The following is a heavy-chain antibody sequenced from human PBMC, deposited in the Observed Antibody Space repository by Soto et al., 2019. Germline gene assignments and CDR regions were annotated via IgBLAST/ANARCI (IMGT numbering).Heavy chain of an antibody. J-gene: IGHJ6*02. CDR1: GDSVSSNSAA. D-gene: IGHD6-19*01. V-gene: IGHV6-1*01. CDR2: TYYRSKWYN. Sequence: PSETLSLTCAISGDSVSSNSAAWNWIRQSPSRGLEWLGRTYYRSKWYNDYAVSVKSRITINPDTSKNQFSLQLNSVTPEDTAVYYCARGGMYKDSSGWYTAAYYYYGMDVWGQGTTVTVSS. CDR3: ARGGMYKDSSGWYTAAYYYYGMDV.